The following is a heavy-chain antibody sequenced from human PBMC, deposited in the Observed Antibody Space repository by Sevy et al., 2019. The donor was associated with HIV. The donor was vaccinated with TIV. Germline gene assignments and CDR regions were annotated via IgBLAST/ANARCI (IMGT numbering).Heavy chain of an antibody. V-gene: IGHV1-69*06. CDR3: ASTRGYSGYHPLNYYDYYYMDV. J-gene: IGHJ6*03. D-gene: IGHD5-12*01. CDR1: GGTFSSYA. Sequence: ASVKVSCKASGGTFSSYAISWVRQAPGQGLEWMGGIIPIFGTANYAQKFQGRVTITADKSTSTAYMELSSLRSEDTAVYYCASTRGYSGYHPLNYYDYYYMDVWGKGTTVTVSS. CDR2: IIPIFGTA.